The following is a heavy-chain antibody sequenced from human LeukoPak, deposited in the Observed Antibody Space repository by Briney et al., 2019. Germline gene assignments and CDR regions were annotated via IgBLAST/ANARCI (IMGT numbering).Heavy chain of an antibody. CDR3: ARDSTYWYDSGSSGPHYFDY. J-gene: IGHJ4*02. D-gene: IGHD3-10*01. V-gene: IGHV3-30*01. CDR1: GFIFSNYA. CDR2: ISSDGSKT. Sequence: PGRSPRLSCAASGFIFSNYAMHWVRQAPGKGLEWVALISSDGSKTYHADSVKGRFSISRDNSKNTLYLQLNSLRAEDRSVYYCARDSTYWYDSGSSGPHYFDYWGQGTLVTVSS.